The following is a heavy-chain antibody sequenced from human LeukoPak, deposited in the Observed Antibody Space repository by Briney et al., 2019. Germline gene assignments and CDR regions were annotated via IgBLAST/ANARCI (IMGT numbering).Heavy chain of an antibody. CDR3: AKLRGGDGYKDSFDY. D-gene: IGHD5-24*01. V-gene: IGHV3-23*01. CDR2: ISNSGGST. CDR1: GFTFSSYA. Sequence: PGGSPRLSCAASGFTFSSYAMTWVRQAPGKGLEWVSTISNSGGSTYYADSVKGRFTISRDSSKTTLYLQMNSLRAEDTALYYCAKLRGGDGYKDSFDYWGQGTLVTVSS. J-gene: IGHJ4*02.